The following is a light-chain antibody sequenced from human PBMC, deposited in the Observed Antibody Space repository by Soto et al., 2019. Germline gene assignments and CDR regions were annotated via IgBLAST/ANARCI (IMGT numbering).Light chain of an antibody. CDR1: TGAVTSGYY. CDR2: STS. J-gene: IGLJ3*02. V-gene: IGLV7-43*01. CDR3: LLYFGGARV. Sequence: QTVVTQEPSLTESPGGTVTLTCASSTGAVTSGYYPNWFQQKPGQAPRALIYSTSEKHSWTPSRFSGSLLGGKAALTLSGVQPEDEADYYCLLYFGGARVFGGGTQLTVL.